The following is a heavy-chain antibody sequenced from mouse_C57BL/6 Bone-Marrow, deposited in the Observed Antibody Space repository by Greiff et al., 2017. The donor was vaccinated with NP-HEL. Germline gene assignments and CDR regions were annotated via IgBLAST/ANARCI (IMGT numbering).Heavy chain of an antibody. D-gene: IGHD2-10*02. Sequence: QVQLKESGPGLVQPSQSLSITCTVSGFSFTSYGVHWVRQSPGKGLEWLGVIWSGGSTDYNAAFISRLSISKDNSKSQVFFKMNSLQADDTAIYYCARKGYGKGVYWYFDVWGTGTTVTVSS. CDR2: IWSGGST. CDR1: GFSFTSYG. J-gene: IGHJ1*03. V-gene: IGHV2-2*01. CDR3: ARKGYGKGVYWYFDV.